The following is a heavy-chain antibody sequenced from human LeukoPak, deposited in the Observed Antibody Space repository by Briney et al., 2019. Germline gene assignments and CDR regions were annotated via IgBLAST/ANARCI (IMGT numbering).Heavy chain of an antibody. CDR2: ISYDGSNK. J-gene: IGHJ6*02. V-gene: IGHV3-30-3*01. Sequence: PGRSLRLSCAASGFTFSSYAMHWVRQAPGKGLEWVAVISYDGSNKYYADSVKGRFTISRDNSKNTLYLQMNSLRAEDTAVYYCARKCNYYGMDVWGQGTTVTVSS. CDR1: GFTFSSYA. CDR3: ARKCNYYGMDV.